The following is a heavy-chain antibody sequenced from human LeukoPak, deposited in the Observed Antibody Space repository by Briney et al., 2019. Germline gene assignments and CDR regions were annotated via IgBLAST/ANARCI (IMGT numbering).Heavy chain of an antibody. CDR2: IYYSGST. CDR1: GGSISSSSYY. D-gene: IGHD5-18*01. J-gene: IGHJ5*02. V-gene: IGHV4-39*07. Sequence: SETLSLTCTVPGGSISSSSYYWGWIRQPPGKGLEWIGSIYYSGSTYYNPSLKSRVTISVDTSKNQFSLKLSSVTAADTAVYYCARDGGYSYGYSLVPCTFDPWGQGTLVTVSS. CDR3: ARDGGYSYGYSLVPCTFDP.